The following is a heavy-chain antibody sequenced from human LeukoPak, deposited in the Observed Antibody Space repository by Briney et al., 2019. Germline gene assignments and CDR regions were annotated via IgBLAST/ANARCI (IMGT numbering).Heavy chain of an antibody. D-gene: IGHD6-19*01. CDR1: GFTFSSYW. CDR2: INNDGRSA. V-gene: IGHV3-74*01. J-gene: IGHJ4*02. CDR3: AKDQRVAVALLGPFDY. Sequence: GGSLRLSCAASGFTFSSYWIHWVRQAPGKGLEWVSRINNDGRSATYADSVKGRFTVSRDNTENTVYLQMTSLRAEDTALYYCAKDQRVAVALLGPFDYWGQGTLVTVSS.